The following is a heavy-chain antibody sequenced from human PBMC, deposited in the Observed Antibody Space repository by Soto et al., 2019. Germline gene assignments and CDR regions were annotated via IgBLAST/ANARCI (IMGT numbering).Heavy chain of an antibody. Sequence: QVQLVESGGGVVQPGRSLRLSCAASGFTFSSYGMHWVRQAPGKGLEWVAVISYDGSNKYYADSVKGRFTISRDNSKNTLYLQMNSLRAEDTAVYYCAKARDGGNSALDYWGQGTLVTVSS. CDR2: ISYDGSNK. V-gene: IGHV3-30*18. D-gene: IGHD2-21*02. CDR3: AKARDGGNSALDY. J-gene: IGHJ4*02. CDR1: GFTFSSYG.